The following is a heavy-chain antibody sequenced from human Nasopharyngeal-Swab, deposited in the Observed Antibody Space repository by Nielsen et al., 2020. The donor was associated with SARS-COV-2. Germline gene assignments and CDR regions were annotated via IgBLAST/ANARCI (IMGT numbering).Heavy chain of an antibody. CDR3: ARDAAADPFWFDP. V-gene: IGHV1-18*01. Sequence: ASVKVSCTASGGTFSSYAISWVRQAPGQGLEWMGWISAYNGNTNYAQKLQGRVTMTTDTSTSTAYMELRSLRSDDTAVYYCARDAAADPFWFDPWCQGTLVIVSS. D-gene: IGHD6-25*01. CDR1: GGTFSSYA. J-gene: IGHJ5*02. CDR2: ISAYNGNT.